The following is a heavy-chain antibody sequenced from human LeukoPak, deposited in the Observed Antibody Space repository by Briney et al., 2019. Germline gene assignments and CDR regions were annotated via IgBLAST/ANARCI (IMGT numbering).Heavy chain of an antibody. CDR2: ISPYSGNT. Sequence: ASVKVSCKASGYLFINYGISWLRQAPGQGLECMGWISPYSGNTDYAQKLQGRVTMTTDTSTTTAYMELRSLRFDDTAVYYCATQTHPLHVPTFIFHSWGLGTLITVSS. CDR3: ATQTHPLHVPTFIFHS. V-gene: IGHV1-18*01. J-gene: IGHJ4*02. D-gene: IGHD4-11*01. CDR1: GYLFINYG.